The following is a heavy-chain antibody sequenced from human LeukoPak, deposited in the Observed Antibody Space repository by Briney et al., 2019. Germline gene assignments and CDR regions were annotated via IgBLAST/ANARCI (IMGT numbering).Heavy chain of an antibody. CDR2: IEPDGSEK. Sequence: GGSLRLSCAASGFTFSTYWMTWVRRAAGKGLEWVANIEPDGSEKNYVDSVKGRFTISRDNAKNTLYLQMNSLRAEDTAVYYCASGRFGESPEDFDYWGQGTLVTVSS. D-gene: IGHD3-10*01. J-gene: IGHJ4*02. V-gene: IGHV3-7*03. CDR3: ASGRFGESPEDFDY. CDR1: GFTFSTYW.